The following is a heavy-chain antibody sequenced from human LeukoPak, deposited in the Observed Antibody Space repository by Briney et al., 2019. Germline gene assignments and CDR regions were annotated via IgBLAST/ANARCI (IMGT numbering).Heavy chain of an antibody. CDR1: GYTFTSYG. CDR2: ISAYNGNT. D-gene: IGHD1-26*01. J-gene: IGHJ6*02. V-gene: IGHV1-18*01. Sequence: ASVKVSCKASGYTFTSYGISWVRQAPGQGLEWMGWISAYNGNTNYAQKLQGRVTMTTDTSTSTAYMELRSLRSDDTAVYYCARWGSGSSPLYYYYYGMDVWGQGTTVTVSS. CDR3: ARWGSGSSPLYYYYYGMDV.